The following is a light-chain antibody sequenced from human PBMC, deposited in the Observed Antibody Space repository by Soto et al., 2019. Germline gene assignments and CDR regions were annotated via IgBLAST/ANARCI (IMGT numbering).Light chain of an antibody. CDR1: QSISSW. CDR2: DAS. CDR3: QQYNSYSPWT. V-gene: IGKV1-5*01. J-gene: IGKJ1*01. Sequence: IQMTQSPSTLSASVGHRVTITCRASQSISSWLAWYQQKPGKAPKLLIYDASSLESGVPSRFGGGGSGTEFTLTISGLQPDDFATYYCQQYNSYSPWTFGPGTKVDIK.